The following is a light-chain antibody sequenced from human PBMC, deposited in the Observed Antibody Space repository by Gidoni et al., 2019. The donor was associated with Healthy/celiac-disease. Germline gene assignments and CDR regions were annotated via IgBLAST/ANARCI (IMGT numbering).Light chain of an antibody. CDR3: QQYGSSQT. CDR2: GAS. Sequence: EIVLTQSPGTLSLSPGERATLSCRASQSVSSSYLAWYQQKPGQAPRLLIYGASSRVTGIPARFSGSGSGTDFTLTISRLEPEDFAVYYCQQYGSSQTFGQGTKVEIK. J-gene: IGKJ1*01. CDR1: QSVSSSY. V-gene: IGKV3-20*01.